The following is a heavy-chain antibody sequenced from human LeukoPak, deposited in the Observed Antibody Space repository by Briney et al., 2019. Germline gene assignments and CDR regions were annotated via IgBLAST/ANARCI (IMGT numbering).Heavy chain of an antibody. CDR1: GYTFTSYD. Sequence: ASVKVSCKASGYTFTSYDINWVRQAPGQGLEWMGWINPNSGDTGYAKKFQGKVTMTRNTSISTADMEVSSLRSEDTAVYYCARGYSYVYNYWGQGTLVTVSS. CDR2: INPNSGDT. D-gene: IGHD5-18*01. CDR3: ARGYSYVYNY. V-gene: IGHV1-8*01. J-gene: IGHJ4*02.